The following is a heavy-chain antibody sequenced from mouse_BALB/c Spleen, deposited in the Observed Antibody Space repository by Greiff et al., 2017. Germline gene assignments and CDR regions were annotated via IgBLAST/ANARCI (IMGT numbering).Heavy chain of an antibody. J-gene: IGHJ2*01. CDR3: TRGGTTVDPFDY. CDR1: GYTFTSYW. D-gene: IGHD1-1*01. CDR2: IYPSDSYT. V-gene: IGHV1-69*02. Sequence: VQLQQPGAELVRPGASVKLSCKASGYTFTSYWINWVKQRPGQGLEWIGNIYPSDSYTNYNQKFKDKATLTVDKSSSTAYMQLSSPTSEDSAVYYCTRGGTTVDPFDYWGQGTTLTVSS.